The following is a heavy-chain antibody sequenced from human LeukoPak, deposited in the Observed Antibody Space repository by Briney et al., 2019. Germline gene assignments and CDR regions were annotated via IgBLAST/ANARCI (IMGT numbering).Heavy chain of an antibody. D-gene: IGHD1-7*01. CDR3: ARLPSITGTTVHYYYYMDV. Sequence: SETLSLTCTVSGGSISSYYWSWIRQPPGKGLEWIGYIYTSGSTNYNPSLKSRVTISVDTSKNQFSLKLSSVTAADTAVYYCARLPSITGTTVHYYYYMDVWGKGTTVTVSS. J-gene: IGHJ6*03. CDR1: GGSISSYY. V-gene: IGHV4-4*09. CDR2: IYTSGST.